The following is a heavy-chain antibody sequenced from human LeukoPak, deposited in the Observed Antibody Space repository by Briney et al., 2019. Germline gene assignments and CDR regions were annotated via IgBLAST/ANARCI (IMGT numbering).Heavy chain of an antibody. CDR2: ISSSSSYT. V-gene: IGHV3-11*06. CDR1: GFTFSDYY. D-gene: IGHD6-13*01. J-gene: IGHJ4*02. Sequence: GGSLRLSCAASGFTFSDYYMSWIRQAPGNGLEWVSYISSSSSYTNYADSVKGRFTISRDNAKNSLYLQMNSLRAEDTAVYYCARVYSSSFVSVWGQGTLVTVSS. CDR3: ARVYSSSFVSV.